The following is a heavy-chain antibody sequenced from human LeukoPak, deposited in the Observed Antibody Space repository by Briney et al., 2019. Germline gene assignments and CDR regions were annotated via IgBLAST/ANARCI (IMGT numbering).Heavy chain of an antibody. D-gene: IGHD2-15*01. J-gene: IGHJ6*02. CDR1: GFTFSSYA. CDR2: ISYEGSNK. V-gene: IGHV3-30-3*01. Sequence: PGGSLRLSCAASGFTFSSYAMHWVRQAPGKGLEWVAVISYEGSNKYYADSVKGRFTISRDNSKNTLYLQMNSLRAEDTAVYYCARDHSGYCSGGSCYGRAYYYYGMDVWGQGTTVTVSS. CDR3: ARDHSGYCSGGSCYGRAYYYYGMDV.